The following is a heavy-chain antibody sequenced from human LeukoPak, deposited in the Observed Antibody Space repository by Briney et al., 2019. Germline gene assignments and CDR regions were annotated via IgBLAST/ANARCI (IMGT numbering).Heavy chain of an antibody. CDR1: DDSITMYY. CDR3: ARGRVSSSTWYSTYYYYFYMDV. D-gene: IGHD1-1*01. J-gene: IGHJ6*03. V-gene: IGHV4-59*01. CDR2: VDHTGTT. Sequence: PSQTLSLTCSVSDDSITMYYWTWIRQPPRKGLEWIGYVDHTGTTNFNPSLSGRVSISRDTTKNPFSLRLRSVTAADTAVYFCARGRVSSSTWYSTYYYYFYMDVWGKGATVTVSS.